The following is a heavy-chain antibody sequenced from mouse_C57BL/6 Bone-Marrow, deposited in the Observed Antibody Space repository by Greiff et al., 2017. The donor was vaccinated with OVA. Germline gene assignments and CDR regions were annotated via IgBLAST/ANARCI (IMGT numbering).Heavy chain of an antibody. V-gene: IGHV1-80*01. D-gene: IGHD1-1*01. CDR2: IYPGDGDT. J-gene: IGHJ2*01. CDR3: ARDYYGSSYLYY. Sequence: QVQLKQSGAELVKPGASVKISCKASGYAFSSYWMNWVKQRPGKGLEWIGQIYPGDGDTNYNGKFKGKATLTADKSSSTAYMQLSSLTSEDSAVYFCARDYYGSSYLYYWGQGTTLTVSS. CDR1: GYAFSSYW.